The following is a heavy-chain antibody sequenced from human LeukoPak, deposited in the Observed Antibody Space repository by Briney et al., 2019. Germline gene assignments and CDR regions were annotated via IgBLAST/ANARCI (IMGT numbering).Heavy chain of an antibody. Sequence: PGGSLRLSCAASGFTVFNYWMSWVRQAPGKGLEWVANINLDGSQKYYVDSLKGRFTISRDNAKNSLYLQMNRLRAEDTAVYYCARAPPDYDILTGYYSLWGQGTLVTVSS. D-gene: IGHD3-9*01. CDR1: GFTVFNYW. V-gene: IGHV3-7*03. CDR2: INLDGSQK. J-gene: IGHJ4*02. CDR3: ARAPPDYDILTGYYSL.